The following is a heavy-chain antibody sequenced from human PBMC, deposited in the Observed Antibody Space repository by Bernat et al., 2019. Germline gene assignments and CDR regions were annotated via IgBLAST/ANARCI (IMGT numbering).Heavy chain of an antibody. D-gene: IGHD3-9*01. CDR1: GFTFSSYA. CDR3: GRGGGGYGYFDWLLPAYYFDY. Sequence: QVQLVESGGGVVQPGRSLRLSCAASGFTFSSYAMHWVRQAPGKGLEWVAVISYDGSNKYYADSVKGRFTISRDNSKNTLYLQMNSLRAEDTAVYYWGRGGGGYGYFDWLLPAYYFDYWGQGTLVTVSS. V-gene: IGHV3-30-3*01. J-gene: IGHJ4*02. CDR2: ISYDGSNK.